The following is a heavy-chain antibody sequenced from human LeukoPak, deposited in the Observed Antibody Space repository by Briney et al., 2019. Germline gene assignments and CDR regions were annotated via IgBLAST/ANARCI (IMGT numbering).Heavy chain of an antibody. CDR3: ARKIAVAGMIDY. V-gene: IGHV4-39*01. Sequence: AATLSLTCTVSGGSISSSSYYWGWIRQPPGKGLAWIGSIYYSRSTYYNPSLKSRVTISVDTSKNQFAQKLSSVTAADTAVYYCARKIAVAGMIDYWGQGTLVTVSS. J-gene: IGHJ4*02. D-gene: IGHD6-19*01. CDR1: GGSISSSSYY. CDR2: IYYSRST.